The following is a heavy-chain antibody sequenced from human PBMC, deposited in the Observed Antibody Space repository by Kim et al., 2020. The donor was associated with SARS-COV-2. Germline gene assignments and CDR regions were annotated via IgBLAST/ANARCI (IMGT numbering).Heavy chain of an antibody. CDR1: GGSISSGGYY. J-gene: IGHJ6*03. Sequence: SETLSLTCTVSGGSISSGGYYWSWIRQHPGKGLEWIGYIYYSGSTYYNPSLKSRVTISVDTSKNQFSLKLSSVTAADTAVYYCARSLIYCSGGSCYRDYYYMDVWGEGTTVTVSS. D-gene: IGHD2-15*01. CDR2: IYYSGST. CDR3: ARSLIYCSGGSCYRDYYYMDV. V-gene: IGHV4-31*03.